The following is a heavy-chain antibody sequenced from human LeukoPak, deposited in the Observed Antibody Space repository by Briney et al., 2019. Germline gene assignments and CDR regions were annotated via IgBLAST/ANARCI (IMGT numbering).Heavy chain of an antibody. Sequence: PSETLSLTCAVYGASLHGHYWSWIRQPPGKGLEWIGYIYHSGSTYYNPSLKSRVTISVDRSKNQFSLKLSSVTAADTAVYYCARVGVGRYCSGGSCYVSQGWFDPWGQGTLVTVSS. CDR2: IYHSGST. CDR3: ARVGVGRYCSGGSCYVSQGWFDP. J-gene: IGHJ5*02. V-gene: IGHV4-34*01. D-gene: IGHD2-15*01. CDR1: GASLHGHY.